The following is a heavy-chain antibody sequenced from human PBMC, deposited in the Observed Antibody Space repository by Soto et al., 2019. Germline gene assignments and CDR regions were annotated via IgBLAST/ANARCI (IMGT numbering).Heavy chain of an antibody. Sequence: GGSLRLSCAASGFTFSSYAMSWVRQAPGKGLEWVSTISGSGGSTYYADSVKGRFTISRDNSKNTLYLQMNSLRAEDTAVYYCAKGSSSYGFYFDYWGQGTLVTVSS. CDR3: AKGSSSYGFYFDY. D-gene: IGHD5-18*01. CDR1: GFTFSSYA. J-gene: IGHJ4*02. V-gene: IGHV3-23*01. CDR2: ISGSGGST.